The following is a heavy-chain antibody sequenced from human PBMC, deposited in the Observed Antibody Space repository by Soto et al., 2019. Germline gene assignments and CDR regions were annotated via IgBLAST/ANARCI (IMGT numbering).Heavy chain of an antibody. CDR1: GLTFNAYT. CDR2: ISWDGGIT. Sequence: GFLSLACAASGLTFNAYTMHWVRQAPGKGLEWVSLISWDGGITYYGDSVKGRFTVSRDNSDNSLYLQMTSLRSDDTAFYYCAKDSYDILTGEKRYFDSWGQGTLVTVYS. CDR3: AKDSYDILTGEKRYFDS. D-gene: IGHD3-9*01. V-gene: IGHV3-43*01. J-gene: IGHJ4*02.